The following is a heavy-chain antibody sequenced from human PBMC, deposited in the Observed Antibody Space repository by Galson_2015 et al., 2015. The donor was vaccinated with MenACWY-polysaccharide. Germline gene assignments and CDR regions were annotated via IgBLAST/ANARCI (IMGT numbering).Heavy chain of an antibody. CDR1: GGTFSDYS. V-gene: IGHV1-69*02. CDR2: IIPIAGMT. Sequence: SVKVSCKASGGTFSDYSFNWVRQAPGEGLEWMGRIIPIAGMTNYAEKFQGRVTIIADRSTSTAYMELSSLRFEDTAVYFCARTGCDSSNYCFFDSWGQGTMVIVSS. J-gene: IGHJ5*01. CDR3: ARTGCDSSNYCFFDS. D-gene: IGHD4-11*01.